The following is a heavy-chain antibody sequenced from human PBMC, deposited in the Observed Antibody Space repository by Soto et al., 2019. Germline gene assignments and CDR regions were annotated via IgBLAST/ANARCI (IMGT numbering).Heavy chain of an antibody. V-gene: IGHV4-59*01. J-gene: IGHJ5*02. D-gene: IGHD2-2*01. Sequence: QVQLQESGPGLVKPSETLSLTCTVSGGSISSYYWSWIRQPPGKGLEWIGYIYYSGSTNYNPSLKSRVTISVDTSKNQFSLKLSSVTAADTAVYYCARMIRSVPAEFSWFDPWGQGTLVTVSS. CDR3: ARMIRSVPAEFSWFDP. CDR2: IYYSGST. CDR1: GGSISSYY.